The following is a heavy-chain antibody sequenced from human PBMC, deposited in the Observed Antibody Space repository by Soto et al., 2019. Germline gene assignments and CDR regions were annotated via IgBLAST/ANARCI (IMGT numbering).Heavy chain of an antibody. V-gene: IGHV1-18*01. Sequence: QVQLVQSGAEVKKPGASVKVSCQASGYIFSNYGISWVRQAPGQGLEWMGWIGPYNGNTDHAQNFQGRVTMTTDTSTHTAYMELRSLRSDDTAFYYCARCYCSVGSCFTCWHFDLWGRGTLVTVSS. J-gene: IGHJ2*01. CDR1: GYIFSNYG. CDR3: ARCYCSVGSCFTCWHFDL. D-gene: IGHD2-15*01. CDR2: IGPYNGNT.